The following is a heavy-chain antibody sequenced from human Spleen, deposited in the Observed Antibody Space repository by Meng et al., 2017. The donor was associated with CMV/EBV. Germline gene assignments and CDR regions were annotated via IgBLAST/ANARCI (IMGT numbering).Heavy chain of an antibody. D-gene: IGHD2-21*01. Sequence: GGTLTLSCAASGFSISAHYMTWICQAPGKGLEWVSYINSGCGAISYAYSVKGRFTISRDNAKNSLYLQMNSLRAEDTALYYSARANSYVGIVTKAFYYYGMDVWGQGTTVTVSS. V-gene: IGHV3-11*01. CDR2: INSGCGAI. J-gene: IGHJ6*02. CDR3: ARANSYVGIVTKAFYYYGMDV. CDR1: GFSISAHY.